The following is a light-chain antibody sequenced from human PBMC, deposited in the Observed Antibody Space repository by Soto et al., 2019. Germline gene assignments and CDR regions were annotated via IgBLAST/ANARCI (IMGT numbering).Light chain of an antibody. Sequence: DIQMTQSPSSLSASVGDRVTITCRTSQSISSYLNWYQQKPGKAPKLLIYTASSLQSGVPSRFSGSGSGTDFTLTISSLQPEDFATYYCQQSYRTPRTVGQGTKVDIK. J-gene: IGKJ1*01. CDR1: QSISSY. V-gene: IGKV1-39*01. CDR2: TAS. CDR3: QQSYRTPRT.